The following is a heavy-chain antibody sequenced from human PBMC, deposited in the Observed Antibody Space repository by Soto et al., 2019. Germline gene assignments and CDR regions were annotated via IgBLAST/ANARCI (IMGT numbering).Heavy chain of an antibody. D-gene: IGHD3-3*01. Sequence: GSLRLSCAASGFTFSSYAMSWVRQAPGKGLEWVSGISGSGGRTYYADSVKGRFTISRDNSKHTLYLQMNSLRAEDTAVYYCAKADDFWSGYHIYYYYGMDVWGQGTTVTISS. J-gene: IGHJ6*02. V-gene: IGHV3-23*01. CDR1: GFTFSSYA. CDR2: ISGSGGRT. CDR3: AKADDFWSGYHIYYYYGMDV.